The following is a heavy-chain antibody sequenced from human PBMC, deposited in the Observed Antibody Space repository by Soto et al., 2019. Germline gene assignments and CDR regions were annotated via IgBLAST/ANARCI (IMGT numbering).Heavy chain of an antibody. D-gene: IGHD2-15*01. J-gene: IGHJ3*02. Sequence: QVQLVQSGAEVKKPGSSVKVSCKASGGTFSSYAISWVRQAPGQGLEWMGGIIPIFGTANYAQKFQGRVTITADESTSTAYMELSSLRSEDTAVYYCARGEYCSGCSCYSNAFDIWGQGTMVTVSS. CDR3: ARGEYCSGCSCYSNAFDI. CDR2: IIPIFGTA. CDR1: GGTFSSYA. V-gene: IGHV1-69*01.